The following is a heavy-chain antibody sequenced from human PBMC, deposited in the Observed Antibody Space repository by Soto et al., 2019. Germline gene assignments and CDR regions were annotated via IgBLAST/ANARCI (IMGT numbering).Heavy chain of an antibody. CDR1: GFTFSSYS. CDR3: ARDRGYDILTDYGNWFDP. D-gene: IGHD3-9*01. Sequence: EVQLVESGGGLVQPGGSLRLSCAASGFTFSSYSMNWVRQAPGKGLEWVSYISSSSSTIYYADSVKGRFTISRDNAKNSLYLQLNSLRAEDTAVYYCARDRGYDILTDYGNWFDPWGQGTLVTVSS. V-gene: IGHV3-48*01. CDR2: ISSSSSTI. J-gene: IGHJ5*02.